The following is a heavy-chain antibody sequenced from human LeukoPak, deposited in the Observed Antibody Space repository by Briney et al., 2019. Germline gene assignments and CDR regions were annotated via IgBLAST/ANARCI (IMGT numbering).Heavy chain of an antibody. J-gene: IGHJ4*02. D-gene: IGHD1-26*01. CDR2: IYTSGST. CDR3: ARERESPSSGSYYDY. V-gene: IGHV4-4*07. Sequence: PSETLSLTCTVSGGSISSYYWSWIRQPAGKGLEWIGRIYTSGSTNYNPSLKSRVTMSVDTSKNQFSLKLSSVTAADTAVYYCARERESPSSGSYYDYWGQGTLVTVSS. CDR1: GGSISSYY.